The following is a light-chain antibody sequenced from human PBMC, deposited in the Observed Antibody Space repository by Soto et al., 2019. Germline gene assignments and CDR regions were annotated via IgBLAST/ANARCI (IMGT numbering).Light chain of an antibody. Sequence: TQSPATLSLSPGERATLSCRASQSISSWLAWYQQKPGKAPKLLIYDASSLESGVPSRFSGSGSGTEFTLTISSLQPDDFATYYCQQYNSYSLTFGGGTKVEIK. J-gene: IGKJ4*01. CDR1: QSISSW. CDR3: QQYNSYSLT. CDR2: DAS. V-gene: IGKV1-5*01.